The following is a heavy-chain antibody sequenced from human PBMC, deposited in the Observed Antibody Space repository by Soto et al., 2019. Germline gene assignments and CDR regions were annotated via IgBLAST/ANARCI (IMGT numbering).Heavy chain of an antibody. D-gene: IGHD2-15*01. CDR2: ISYSGDNT. Sequence: GGSLRLSCVASGFTFNTYTMNWVRQAPGKGPEWVSGISYSGDNTYYADSVKGRFTISRDNSKNTLYLQMNSLRAEDTALYYCSKGMTNRIPPPGFFDHWGQGTLVTVSS. J-gene: IGHJ4*02. CDR1: GFTFNTYT. CDR3: SKGMTNRIPPPGFFDH. V-gene: IGHV3-23*01.